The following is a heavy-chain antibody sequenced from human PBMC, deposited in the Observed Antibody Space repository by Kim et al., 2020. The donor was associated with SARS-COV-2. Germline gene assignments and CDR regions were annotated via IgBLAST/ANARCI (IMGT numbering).Heavy chain of an antibody. CDR2: INTNTGNP. V-gene: IGHV7-4-1*02. J-gene: IGHJ5*02. CDR1: GYTFTSYA. Sequence: ASVKVSCKASGYTFTSYAMNWVRQAPGQGLEWMGWINTNTGNPTYAQGFTGRFVFSLDTSVSTAYLQISSLKAEDTAVYYCARDRRGYSSGWYSGVSNWFDPWGQGTLVTVSS. D-gene: IGHD6-19*01. CDR3: ARDRRGYSSGWYSGVSNWFDP.